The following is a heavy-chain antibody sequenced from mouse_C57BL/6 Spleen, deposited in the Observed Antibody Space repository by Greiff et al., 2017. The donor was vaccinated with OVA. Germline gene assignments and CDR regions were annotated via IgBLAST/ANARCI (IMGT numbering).Heavy chain of an antibody. J-gene: IGHJ4*01. CDR3: ASLDHSRSTMVTFYAMDY. D-gene: IGHD2-1*01. CDR1: GYTFTSYW. Sequence: QVQLQQPGAELVKPGASVKLSCKASGYTFTSYWMQWVKQRPGQGLEWIGEIDPSDSYTNYNQKFKGKATLTVDTSSSTAYMQLSSLTSEDSAVYYCASLDHSRSTMVTFYAMDYWGQGTSVTVSS. CDR2: IDPSDSYT. V-gene: IGHV1-50*01.